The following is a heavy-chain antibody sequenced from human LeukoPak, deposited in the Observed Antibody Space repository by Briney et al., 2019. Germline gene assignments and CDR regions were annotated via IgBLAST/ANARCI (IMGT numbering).Heavy chain of an antibody. D-gene: IGHD3-9*01. CDR2: FNPSGGSA. J-gene: IGHJ4*02. Sequence: ASVKVSCKASGYTFTSYYMHWVRQAPGQGLEWRGIFNPSGGSANYAQKFPGRVTMTRDTSTSTVYMELSSLRSEDTAVYYCVRDASPADILTGYCDYWGQGTLVTVSS. CDR3: VRDASPADILTGYCDY. CDR1: GYTFTSYY. V-gene: IGHV1-46*01.